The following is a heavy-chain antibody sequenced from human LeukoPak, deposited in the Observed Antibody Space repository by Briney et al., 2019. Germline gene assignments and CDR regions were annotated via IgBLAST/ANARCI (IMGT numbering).Heavy chain of an antibody. Sequence: ASVKVSCKASGYTFTSYDINWVRQATGQGLEWMGWMNPNSGNTGYAQKFQGRVTMTRNTSKSTAYMELSSLRSEDTAVYYCASSVDGGHDAFDIWGQGTMVTVSS. CDR3: ASSVDGGHDAFDI. V-gene: IGHV1-8*01. D-gene: IGHD4-23*01. CDR1: GYTFTSYD. J-gene: IGHJ3*02. CDR2: MNPNSGNT.